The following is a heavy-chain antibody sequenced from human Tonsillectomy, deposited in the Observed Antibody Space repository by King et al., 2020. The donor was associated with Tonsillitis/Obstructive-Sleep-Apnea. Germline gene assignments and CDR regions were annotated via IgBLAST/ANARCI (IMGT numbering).Heavy chain of an antibody. CDR3: AGGPGYCSSTSCRGHFDY. J-gene: IGHJ4*02. Sequence: VQLVESGGGLVKPGGSLRVSCADSGFTFTDYYMSWIRQAPGKGLEWVSYITSSSGYTNYADSVKGRFTISRDNAKNSLYLQMNSLRAEDTAVYYCAGGPGYCSSTSCRGHFDYWGQGTLVTVSS. D-gene: IGHD2-2*01. V-gene: IGHV3-11*05. CDR1: GFTFTDYY. CDR2: ITSSSGYT.